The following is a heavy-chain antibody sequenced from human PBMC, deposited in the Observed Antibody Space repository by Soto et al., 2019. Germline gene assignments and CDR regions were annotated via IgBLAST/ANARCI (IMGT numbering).Heavy chain of an antibody. J-gene: IGHJ4*02. CDR1: GGSISSGDYY. Sequence: QVQLQESGPGLVKPSQTLSLTCTVSGGSISSGDYYWSWIRQPPGKGLEWIGYIHHSGSSYYNPSLKSRVTVSLDTSKNQFSLKLTSVTAADTAMYYCARDQGVLGSIGTPDYWGQGTLVTVSS. D-gene: IGHD1-26*01. V-gene: IGHV4-30-4*01. CDR2: IHHSGSS. CDR3: ARDQGVLGSIGTPDY.